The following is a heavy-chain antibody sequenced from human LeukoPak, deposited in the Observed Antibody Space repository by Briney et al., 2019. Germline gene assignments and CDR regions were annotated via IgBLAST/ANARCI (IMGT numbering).Heavy chain of an antibody. Sequence: SETLSLTCTVSGCSISSYYWTWIRQPAGKGLEWIGRIYSSGSTNYNPSLKSRVTMSVDTSKNQFSLKLSSVTAADTAVYYCARENSGSYREFDYWGQGTLVTVSS. V-gene: IGHV4-4*07. CDR1: GCSISSYY. CDR3: ARENSGSYREFDY. D-gene: IGHD1-26*01. J-gene: IGHJ4*02. CDR2: IYSSGST.